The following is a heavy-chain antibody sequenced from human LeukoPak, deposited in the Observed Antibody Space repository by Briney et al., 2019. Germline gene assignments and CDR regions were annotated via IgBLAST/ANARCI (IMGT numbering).Heavy chain of an antibody. J-gene: IGHJ4*02. Sequence: GGSLRLSCAASGFTFSSYGMHWVRQAPGKGLEWVAVMSFDGSNTHYADSVNGRFTVSRDTSKNTLYLHMNNLRVEDTAVYYCAREPETRGSINYSDYWGQGTLVTVSS. CDR1: GFTFSSYG. CDR2: MSFDGSNT. V-gene: IGHV3-30*03. CDR3: AREPETRGSINYSDY.